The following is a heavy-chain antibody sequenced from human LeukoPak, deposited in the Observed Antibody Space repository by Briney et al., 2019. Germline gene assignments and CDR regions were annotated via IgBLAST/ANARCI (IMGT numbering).Heavy chain of an antibody. CDR1: GGSISSGGYY. Sequence: SETLSLTCTVSGGSISSGGYYWSWIRQHPGKGLEWIGYIYYSGSTFYNPSLKSRVTISVDTSKNQFSLKPSSVTAADTAVYYCARVPCSGGSCYWAFDIWGQGTMVTVSS. J-gene: IGHJ3*02. D-gene: IGHD2-15*01. CDR2: IYYSGST. V-gene: IGHV4-31*03. CDR3: ARVPCSGGSCYWAFDI.